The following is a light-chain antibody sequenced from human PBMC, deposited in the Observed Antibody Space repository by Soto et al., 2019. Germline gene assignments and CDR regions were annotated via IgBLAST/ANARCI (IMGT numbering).Light chain of an antibody. Sequence: QSALTQPASVSGSPGQAITISCTGTSSDVGGYNYVSWYQQHPGKAPKLMIYEVSNRPSGVSNRFTGSKSGNTASLTISGLQAEDEAEYYFSSYTSSITRAFGTGSKLTVL. V-gene: IGLV2-14*01. CDR2: EVS. CDR1: SSDVGGYNY. J-gene: IGLJ1*01. CDR3: SSYTSSITRA.